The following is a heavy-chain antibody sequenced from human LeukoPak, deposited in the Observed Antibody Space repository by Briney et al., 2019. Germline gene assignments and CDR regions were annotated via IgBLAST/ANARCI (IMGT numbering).Heavy chain of an antibody. J-gene: IGHJ4*02. CDR3: AREGRWLRLFDY. D-gene: IGHD5-24*01. CDR2: INHSGST. CDR1: GGSFSGYH. V-gene: IGHV4-34*01. Sequence: SETLSLTCAVYGGSFSGYHWSWIRQPPGKGLEWIGEINHSGSTNYNPSLKSRVTISVDTSKNQFSLKLSSVTAADTAVYYCAREGRWLRLFDYWGQGTLVTVSS.